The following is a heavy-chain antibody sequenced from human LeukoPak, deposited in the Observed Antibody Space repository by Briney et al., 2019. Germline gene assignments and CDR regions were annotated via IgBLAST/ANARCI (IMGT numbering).Heavy chain of an antibody. CDR2: ISAYNGNT. D-gene: IGHD1-26*01. CDR3: ARGDWTEWELPNDY. CDR1: GYTFTSYG. V-gene: IGHV1-18*01. J-gene: IGHJ4*02. Sequence: ASVKVSCKASGYTFTSYGISWVRQAPGQGLEWMGWISAYNGNTNYPQKLQGRVTMTTDTSTSTAYMELRSLRSDDTAVYYCARGDWTEWELPNDYWGQGTLVTVSS.